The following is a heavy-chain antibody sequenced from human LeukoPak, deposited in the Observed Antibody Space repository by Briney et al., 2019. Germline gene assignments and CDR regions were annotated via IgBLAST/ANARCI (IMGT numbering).Heavy chain of an antibody. CDR1: GFTFSNNA. Sequence: GGSLRLSCAASGFTFSNNAMSWVHQAPGKGLEWVSAISGSGGSTYYADSVKGRFTISRDNSKNTLYLQMNSLRAEDTAVYYCAKGRATLLYYFDYWGQGTLVAVSS. J-gene: IGHJ4*02. CDR2: ISGSGGST. D-gene: IGHD1-26*01. V-gene: IGHV3-23*01. CDR3: AKGRATLLYYFDY.